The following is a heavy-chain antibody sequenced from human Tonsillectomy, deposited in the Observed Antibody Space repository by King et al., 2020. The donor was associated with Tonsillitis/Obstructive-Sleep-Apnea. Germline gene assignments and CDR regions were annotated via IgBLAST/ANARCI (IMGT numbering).Heavy chain of an antibody. Sequence: VQLVESGGGLVQPGRSLRLSCAASGFTFDDYAMHWVRQAPGKGLEWVSGISWNSGDIGYADSVKGRFSISRDNAKNSLYLQMNSLRAEDTALYYCAKXXEWELPXAVFXYWGQXTLVTV. D-gene: IGHD1-26*01. J-gene: IGHJ4*02. V-gene: IGHV3-9*01. CDR3: AKXXEWELPXAVFXY. CDR1: GFTFDDYA. CDR2: ISWNSGDI.